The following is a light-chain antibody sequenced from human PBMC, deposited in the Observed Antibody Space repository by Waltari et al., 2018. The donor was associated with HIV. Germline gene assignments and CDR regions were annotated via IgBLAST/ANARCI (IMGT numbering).Light chain of an antibody. Sequence: DIQMTQAPSSLAAAVGDRITIPCRASQNLGTYLNWYKVKPGKAPKILIYAASSLQGGVPSRFSGSGSGTDFTLTISSLQPEDFATFYCQQSSSTLWTFGQGTNVEI. J-gene: IGKJ1*01. CDR1: QNLGTY. V-gene: IGKV1-39*01. CDR2: AAS. CDR3: QQSSSTLWT.